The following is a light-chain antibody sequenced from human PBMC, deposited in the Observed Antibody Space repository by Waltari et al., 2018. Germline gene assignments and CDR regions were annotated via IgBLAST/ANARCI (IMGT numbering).Light chain of an antibody. CDR3: LQYNTYPWT. CDR2: EAS. V-gene: IGKV1-17*01. CDR1: QGIGND. J-gene: IGKJ1*01. Sequence: DIQMTQSPSSLSASVGDRVIITCRASQGIGNDLGWYQQKPGKVPQRLIYEASTLQSGVPSRFCGSGSGTEFTLTISSLQPEDFASFYCLQYNTYPWTFGQGTKVEVK.